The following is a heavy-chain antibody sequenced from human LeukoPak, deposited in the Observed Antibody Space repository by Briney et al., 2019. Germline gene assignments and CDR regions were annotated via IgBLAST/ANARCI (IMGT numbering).Heavy chain of an antibody. Sequence: PGRSLRLSCTPSGFTFGDYAMSWVRQAPGKGLEWIAFIRSKAYGGTTEYAASVKGRFTISRDNAKNSLYLQMNSLRAEDTAVYYCARGGYTYSPAIYYFAYWGQGTLVTVSS. CDR1: GFTFGDYA. CDR3: ARGGYTYSPAIYYFAY. J-gene: IGHJ4*02. CDR2: IRSKAYGGTT. D-gene: IGHD5-18*01. V-gene: IGHV3-49*04.